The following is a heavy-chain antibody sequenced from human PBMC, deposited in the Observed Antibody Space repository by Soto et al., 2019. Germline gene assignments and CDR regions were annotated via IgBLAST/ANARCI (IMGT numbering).Heavy chain of an antibody. CDR1: GGSFSGYY. CDR2: INHSGST. J-gene: IGHJ4*02. V-gene: IGHV4-34*01. CDR3: LGRLVAAATPINHNDF. D-gene: IGHD2-15*01. Sequence: SETLSLTCAVYGGSFSGYYWSWIRQPPGKGLEWIGEINHSGSTNYNPSLKSRVTISVDTSKNQFSLKLSSVTAADTAVYYCLGRLVAAATPINHNDFWARGTVVPVSA.